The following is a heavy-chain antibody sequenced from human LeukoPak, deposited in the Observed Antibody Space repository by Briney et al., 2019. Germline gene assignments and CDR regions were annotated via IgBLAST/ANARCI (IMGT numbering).Heavy chain of an antibody. V-gene: IGHV3-7*03. CDR3: TKDRLSGYSGGIIDY. CDR2: IQQDGTEK. CDR1: GFTFTTYW. Sequence: GGSLRLSCAASGFTFTTYWMSWVRQAPGKGLEWVANIQQDGTEKYYVDSVKGRFTISRDNAKNSLYLQMNSLRAEDKALYYCTKDRLSGYSGGIIDYWGQGTLVTVSS. D-gene: IGHD5-12*01. J-gene: IGHJ4*02.